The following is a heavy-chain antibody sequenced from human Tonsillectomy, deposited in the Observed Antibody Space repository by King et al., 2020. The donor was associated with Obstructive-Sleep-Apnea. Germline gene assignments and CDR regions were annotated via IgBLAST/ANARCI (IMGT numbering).Heavy chain of an antibody. CDR2: INPNNGNK. CDR1: GYTFGTYG. Sequence: VQLVQSGAEVKKPGASVKVSCKTSGYTFGTYGITCVRQAPGQGLELMGWINPNNGNKDYAQKLQGRVTMTTDASTTTAYMELRSLRSDDTAVYYCATFSSAWYFDYWGQGTLVTVSS. V-gene: IGHV1-18*01. J-gene: IGHJ4*02. D-gene: IGHD6-19*01. CDR3: ATFSSAWYFDY.